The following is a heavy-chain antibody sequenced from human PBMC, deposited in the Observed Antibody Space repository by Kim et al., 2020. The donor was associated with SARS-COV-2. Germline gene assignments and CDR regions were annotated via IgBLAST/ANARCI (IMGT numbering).Heavy chain of an antibody. CDR1: GFTFSSYG. Sequence: GGSLRLSCAASGFTFSSYGMHWVRQAPGKGLEWVAVISYDGSNKYYADSVKGRFTISRDNSKNTLYLQMNSLRAEDTAVYYCAKDHVRGKLWLSLYFDYWGQGALVTVSS. D-gene: IGHD5-18*01. CDR3: AKDHVRGKLWLSLYFDY. V-gene: IGHV3-30*18. CDR2: ISYDGSNK. J-gene: IGHJ4*02.